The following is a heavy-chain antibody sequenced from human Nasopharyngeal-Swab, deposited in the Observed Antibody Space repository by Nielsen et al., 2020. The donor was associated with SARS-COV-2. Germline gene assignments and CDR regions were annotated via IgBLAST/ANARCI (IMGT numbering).Heavy chain of an antibody. J-gene: IGHJ6*02. CDR3: ARDRYSSGPVYYYYYYGMDV. D-gene: IGHD6-19*01. Sequence: GESLKISCAASGFTFSSYVMHWVRQAPGKGLEWVAVIWYDGSNKYYADSVKCRFTISRDNSNNTLYLQMNSLRAEDTAVYYCARDRYSSGPVYYYYYYGMDVWGQGTTVTVSS. V-gene: IGHV3-33*01. CDR2: IWYDGSNK. CDR1: GFTFSSYV.